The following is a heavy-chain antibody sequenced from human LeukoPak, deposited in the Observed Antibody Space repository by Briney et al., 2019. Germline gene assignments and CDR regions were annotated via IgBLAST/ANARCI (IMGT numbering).Heavy chain of an antibody. Sequence: GGSLRLSCAAPGFSFSSYGMHWVRQTPGKGLEWVAVMSFDGSNIYYGDSVKGRFTISRDNSKNTLYLQMNSLRVEDTALYYCAKVTPGSTARKSGLGFWGQGTLVTVSS. J-gene: IGHJ4*02. CDR1: GFSFSSYG. D-gene: IGHD2-21*02. CDR3: AKVTPGSTARKSGLGF. V-gene: IGHV3-30*18. CDR2: MSFDGSNI.